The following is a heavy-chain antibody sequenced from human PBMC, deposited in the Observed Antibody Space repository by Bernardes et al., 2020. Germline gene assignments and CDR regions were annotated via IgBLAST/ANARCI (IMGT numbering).Heavy chain of an antibody. Sequence: ASVKVSCEASGYTFTSYYMHWVRQAPGQGLEWMGIINPSGGSTSYAQKFQGRVTMTRDTSTSTVYMELSSLRSEDTAVYYCARSPPYDFWSGFSLGYYYYMDVWGKGTAVTVSS. CDR2: INPSGGST. CDR3: ARSPPYDFWSGFSLGYYYYMDV. J-gene: IGHJ6*03. D-gene: IGHD3-3*01. V-gene: IGHV1-46*01. CDR1: GYTFTSYY.